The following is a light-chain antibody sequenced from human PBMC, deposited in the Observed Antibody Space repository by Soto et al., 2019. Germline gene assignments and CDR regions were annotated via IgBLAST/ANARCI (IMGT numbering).Light chain of an antibody. CDR2: SNS. CDR3: AAWDDSLNALV. J-gene: IGLJ2*01. CDR1: DSNIGSNT. Sequence: QSVLTQPPSASGTPGQRVTISCSGSDSNIGSNTVDWYQQFPGTAPKLLIYSNSHRPSGVPDRFSGSKSGTSASLAISGLQSDDEANYYCAAWDDSLNALVFGGGTKVTVL. V-gene: IGLV1-44*01.